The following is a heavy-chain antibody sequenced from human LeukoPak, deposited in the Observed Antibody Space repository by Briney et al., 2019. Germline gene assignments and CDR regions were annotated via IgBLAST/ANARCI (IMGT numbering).Heavy chain of an antibody. V-gene: IGHV4-30-4*07. Sequence: SETLSLTCAVSGGSISSGGYSWSWIRQPPGKGLEWIGYIYYSGSTYYNPSLKSRVTISVDTSKNQFSLKLSSVTAADTAVYYCASYYSSWGGAFDIWGQGTMVTVSS. CDR1: GGSISSGGYS. CDR3: ASYYSSWGGAFDI. D-gene: IGHD6-6*01. CDR2: IYYSGST. J-gene: IGHJ3*02.